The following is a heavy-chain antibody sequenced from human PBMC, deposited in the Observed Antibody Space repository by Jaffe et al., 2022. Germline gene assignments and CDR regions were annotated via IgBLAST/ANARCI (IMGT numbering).Heavy chain of an antibody. CDR3: VKIREVVVPSTRATYAFDI. V-gene: IGHV3-23*01. J-gene: IGHJ3*02. CDR2: ISGSGGST. Sequence: EVQLLESGGGLVQPGGSLRLSCAASGFTFSSYAMSWVRQAPGKGLEWVSTISGSGGSTYYADSVKGRFTISRDNSKNTLYLQMNSLRAEDTAVYYCVKIREVVVPSTRATYAFDIWGQGTMVTVSS. D-gene: IGHD2-15*01. CDR1: GFTFSSYA.